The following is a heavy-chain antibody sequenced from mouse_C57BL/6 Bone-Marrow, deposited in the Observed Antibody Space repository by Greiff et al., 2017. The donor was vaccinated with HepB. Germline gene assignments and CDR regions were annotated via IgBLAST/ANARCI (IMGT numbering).Heavy chain of an antibody. Sequence: QVQLQQPGAELVKPGASVKMSCKASGYTFTSYWITWVKQRPGQGLEWIGDIYPGSGSTNYNEKFKSKATLTVDTSSSTAYMQLSSLTSEDSAVYYCARGGDYGSSPLYWYFDVWGTGTTVTVSS. CDR2: IYPGSGST. J-gene: IGHJ1*03. CDR1: GYTFTSYW. CDR3: ARGGDYGSSPLYWYFDV. D-gene: IGHD1-1*01. V-gene: IGHV1-55*01.